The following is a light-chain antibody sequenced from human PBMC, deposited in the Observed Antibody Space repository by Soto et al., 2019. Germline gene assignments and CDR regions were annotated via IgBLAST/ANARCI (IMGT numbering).Light chain of an antibody. CDR3: CSYAADYSLV. CDR2: DAS. V-gene: IGLV2-11*01. CDR1: SSNVGGYNY. Sequence: QSVLTQPRSVSASPGQSVTISCTGTSSNVGGYNYVSWYQQNPGKAPKLMIYDASKRPSGVPDRFSGSKSGNAASLTISGLQADDEADYYCCSYAADYSLVFGGGTKLTVL. J-gene: IGLJ2*01.